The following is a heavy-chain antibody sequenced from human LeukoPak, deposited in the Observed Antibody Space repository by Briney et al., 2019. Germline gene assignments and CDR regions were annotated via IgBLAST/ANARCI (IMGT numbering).Heavy chain of an antibody. Sequence: ASVKVSCKASGLLFSSSALQWVRQAPGQGLEWMGWISGYSGNTKYAQKLQGRATMTTDTSTSTAYMELRGLTSDDTAVYYCARARTLSGIARYWGQGTLVTVSS. CDR3: ARARTLSGIARY. CDR1: GLLFSSSA. J-gene: IGHJ4*02. D-gene: IGHD6-13*01. CDR2: ISGYSGNT. V-gene: IGHV1-18*01.